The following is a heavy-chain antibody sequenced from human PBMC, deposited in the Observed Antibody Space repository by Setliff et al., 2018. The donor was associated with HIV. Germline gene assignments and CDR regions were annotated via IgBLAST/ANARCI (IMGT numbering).Heavy chain of an antibody. CDR3: ARVEAKDRGATYGMDV. CDR1: GDSISSHY. CDR2: MYFSGNA. J-gene: IGHJ6*02. Sequence: SETLSLTCTVSGDSISSHYWSWIRQALGKGLEWIGTMYFSGNARNSPSLKSRVTISLDTSNNQLSLNLTPVTAADTAVYYCARVEAKDRGATYGMDVWGQGTTVTVSS. V-gene: IGHV4-59*11. D-gene: IGHD3-10*01.